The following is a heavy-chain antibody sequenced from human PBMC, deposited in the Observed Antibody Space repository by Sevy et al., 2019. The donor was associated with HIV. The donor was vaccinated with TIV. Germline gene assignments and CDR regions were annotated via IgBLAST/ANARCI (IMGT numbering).Heavy chain of an antibody. D-gene: IGHD2-15*01. Sequence: ASVKVSCKASGGTFSSYAISWVRQAPGQGLEWMGGIIPIFGTANYTQKFQGRVPITADESTSTAYMELSSLRSEDTAVYYCAGAAVVAARVDYYGMDVWGQGTTVTVSS. J-gene: IGHJ6*02. CDR2: IIPIFGTA. CDR1: GGTFSSYA. CDR3: AGAAVVAARVDYYGMDV. V-gene: IGHV1-69*13.